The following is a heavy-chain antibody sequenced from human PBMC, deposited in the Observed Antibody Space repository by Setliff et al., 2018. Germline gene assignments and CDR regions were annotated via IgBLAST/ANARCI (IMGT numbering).Heavy chain of an antibody. CDR1: GGSISGTNYY. V-gene: IGHV4-39*07. CDR2: LYYRGNT. Sequence: PSETLSLTCSVSGGSISGTNYYWGWIRQPPGKGLEWIGSLYYRGNTNYNLSLKSRVTISIDTSKNQFSLKLSSVTAADTAVYHCARGKTFFGAFIRAFDIWGQGRMVTVSS. CDR3: ARGKTFFGAFIRAFDI. D-gene: IGHD3-3*01. J-gene: IGHJ3*02.